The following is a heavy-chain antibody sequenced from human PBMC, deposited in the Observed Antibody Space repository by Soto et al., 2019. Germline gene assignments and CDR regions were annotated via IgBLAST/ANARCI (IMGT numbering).Heavy chain of an antibody. CDR2: VSYDERNI. CDR3: ANSVDKTLDDY. J-gene: IGHJ4*02. Sequence: GVSLRLSCVASGFTFSTSDMHWVRQSPGQGLEWVAVVSYDERNIYYAGSVKGRFSVSRDNSKNTLFLHMNSLTGHANAVSFSANSVDKTLDDYWGPGALLTVSS. V-gene: IGHV3-30*18. D-gene: IGHD3-3*01. CDR1: GFTFSTSD.